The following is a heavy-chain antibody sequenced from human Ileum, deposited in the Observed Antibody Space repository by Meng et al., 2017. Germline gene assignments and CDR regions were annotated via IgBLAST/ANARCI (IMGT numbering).Heavy chain of an antibody. J-gene: IGHJ6*02. V-gene: IGHV3-7*01. CDR2: INPDGSAK. Sequence: GESLKISCAASGFTFSSYWMGWFRQAPGKGLEWVSYINPDGSAKQYVDFVKGRFTISRDNAKNSLYLQMNSLRGDDTAVYYCARYGLPYGMDVWGQGTTVTVSS. CDR3: ARYGLPYGMDV. CDR1: GFTFSSYW. D-gene: IGHD4-17*01.